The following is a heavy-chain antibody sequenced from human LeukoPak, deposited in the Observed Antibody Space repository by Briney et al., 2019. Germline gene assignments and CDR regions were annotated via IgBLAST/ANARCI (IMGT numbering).Heavy chain of an antibody. CDR2: IYYSGST. J-gene: IGHJ4*02. CDR1: GGSISSYY. V-gene: IGHV4-59*01. CDR3: AREGSGSWAWYFDY. D-gene: IGHD1-26*01. Sequence: PSETLSLTCTVSGGSISSYYGSWVRQPPGKGLEWMGYIYYSGSTTYNPSLKSRVTISVDTSKNQFSLKLSSVAAADTAVYYCAREGSGSWAWYFDYWGQGTLVTVTS.